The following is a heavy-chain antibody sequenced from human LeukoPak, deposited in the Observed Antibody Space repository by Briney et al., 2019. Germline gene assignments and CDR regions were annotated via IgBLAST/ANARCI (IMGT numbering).Heavy chain of an antibody. V-gene: IGHV3-48*01. D-gene: IGHD3-22*01. Sequence: GGSLRLSCAASGFTFSSYSMNWVRQAPGKGLEWVSYISSSSSTIYYADSVKGRFTISRDNSKNTLYLQMNSLRAEDTAVYYCARGYSSPPYYFDYWGQGTLVTVSS. CDR1: GFTFSSYS. CDR3: ARGYSSPPYYFDY. J-gene: IGHJ4*02. CDR2: ISSSSSTI.